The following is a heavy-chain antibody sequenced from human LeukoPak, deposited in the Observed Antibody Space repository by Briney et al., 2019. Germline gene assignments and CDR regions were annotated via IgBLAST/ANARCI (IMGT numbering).Heavy chain of an antibody. CDR2: ISYIGTT. CDR3: ARDLVTVTKGFDI. J-gene: IGHJ3*02. Sequence: SETLSLTCAVSDDSFSSHYWTWIRQPPGKGLEWIGYISYIGTTNYNPSLKSQVTISIDTSKNQFSLKLSSVTAADTAVYYCARDLVTVTKGFDIWGQGTMVSVSS. D-gene: IGHD4-17*01. V-gene: IGHV4-59*11. CDR1: DDSFSSHY.